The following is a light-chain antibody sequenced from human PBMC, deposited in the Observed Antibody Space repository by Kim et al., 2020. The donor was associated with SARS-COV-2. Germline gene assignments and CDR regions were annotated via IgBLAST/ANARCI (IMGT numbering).Light chain of an antibody. CDR3: LLTQADARV. Sequence: PGRTVTLTCVSSTGPVTSANYPYWYQQKPGRAPRTLIYDTDKKHSWTPVRFSGSLLGGKAALTLSGAQPDDEAEYYCLLTQADARVFGGGTQLTVL. V-gene: IGLV7-46*01. CDR1: TGPVTSANY. CDR2: DTD. J-gene: IGLJ3*02.